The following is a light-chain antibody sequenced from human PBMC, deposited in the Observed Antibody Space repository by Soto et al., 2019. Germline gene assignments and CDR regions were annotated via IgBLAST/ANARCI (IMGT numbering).Light chain of an antibody. CDR2: AAS. V-gene: IGKV1-12*01. J-gene: IGKJ5*01. CDR3: HQAYSFPIT. Sequence: DIQMTQSPSSVSASIGDRVTVTCRASQGISNCLAWYQQKPGKAPKFLISAASSLQSGVPSRFSGSGYGTAFTLTSSSLPPEDFATYYCHQAYSFPITFGQGTRLEIK. CDR1: QGISNC.